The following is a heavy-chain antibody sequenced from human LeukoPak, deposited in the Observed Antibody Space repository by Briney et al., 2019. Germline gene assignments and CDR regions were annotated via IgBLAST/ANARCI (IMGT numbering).Heavy chain of an antibody. CDR2: INHSGST. CDR3: ARPLRGDAFDI. J-gene: IGHJ3*02. V-gene: IGHV4-34*01. D-gene: IGHD1-26*01. CDR1: GGSFSGYY. Sequence: SETLSLTCAVYGGSFSGYYWSWIRQPPGKGLEWIGEINHSGSTNYNPSLKSRVTISVDTSKNQFSLKLSSVTAADTAVCYCARPLRGDAFDIWGQGTMVTVSS.